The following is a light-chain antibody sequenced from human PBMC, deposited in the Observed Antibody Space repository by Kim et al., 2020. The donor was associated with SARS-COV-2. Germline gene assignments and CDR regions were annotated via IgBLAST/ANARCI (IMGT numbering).Light chain of an antibody. V-gene: IGLV2-14*03. CDR2: DVS. CDR3: SSYTSSSTKV. Sequence: GQSFTISCTGNSSDVGGYNDVSWYQEHPGKAPKLMIYDVSNRPSGVSNRFSGSKSGNTASLTISGLQAEDEADYYCSSYTSSSTKVFGTGTKVTVL. CDR1: SSDVGGYND. J-gene: IGLJ1*01.